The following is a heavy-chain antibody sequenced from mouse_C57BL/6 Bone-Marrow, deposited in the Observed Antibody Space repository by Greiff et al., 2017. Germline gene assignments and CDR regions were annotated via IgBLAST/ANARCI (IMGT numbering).Heavy chain of an antibody. CDR2: ISSGGSYT. Sequence: EVQLVESGGDLVKPGGSLKLSCAASGFTFSSYGMSWVRQTPDKRLEWVATISSGGSYTYYPDSVKGRFTISGDNAKNTLYLQMSSLKSEDTAMYYCARHDPWFAYWGQGTLVTVSA. CDR3: ARHDPWFAY. J-gene: IGHJ3*01. CDR1: GFTFSSYG. V-gene: IGHV5-6*01.